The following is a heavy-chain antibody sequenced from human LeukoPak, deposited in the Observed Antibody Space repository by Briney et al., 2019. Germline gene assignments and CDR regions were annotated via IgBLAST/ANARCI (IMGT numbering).Heavy chain of an antibody. D-gene: IGHD6-13*01. CDR2: ISGDGGST. CDR3: AKDSSSWYAY. CDR1: GFAFDDYG. V-gene: IGHV3-43*02. Sequence: GGSLRLSCAASGFAFDDYGMHWVRQAPGKGLEWVSLISGDGGSTYYADSVKGRSSISRDNSRNSLFLQMNSLRTEDTALYYCAKDSSSWYAYWGQGTLVTVSS. J-gene: IGHJ4*02.